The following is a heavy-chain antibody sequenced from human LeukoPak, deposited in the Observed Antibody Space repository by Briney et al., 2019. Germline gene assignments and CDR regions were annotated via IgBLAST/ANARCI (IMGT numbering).Heavy chain of an antibody. V-gene: IGHV2-5*01. D-gene: IGHD3-3*01. J-gene: IGHJ4*02. CDR3: ARRPDFSYFDY. Sequence: SGPTLVKPTQTLTLTCTFSGFSLTTSGVGVGWIRQPPGKALEWLALIYWNDDKRYSPSLMSRLTITKDTSKNQVVLTMTNMDPVDTATYYCARRPDFSYFDYWGQGTLIAVSS. CDR2: IYWNDDK. CDR1: GFSLTTSGVG.